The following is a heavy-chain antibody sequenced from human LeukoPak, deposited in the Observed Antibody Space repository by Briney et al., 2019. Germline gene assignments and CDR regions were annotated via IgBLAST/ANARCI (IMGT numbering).Heavy chain of an antibody. CDR1: GFTFSTYD. D-gene: IGHD4-17*01. J-gene: IGHJ6*02. CDR3: AREMLLWYGDYTYGMDV. Sequence: GGSLRLSCAASGFTFSTYDMHWVRQATGKGLEWVSAIGTGGDTFYPGSVKGRFTISRDNSKNTLYLQMNSLRAEDTAVYYCAREMLLWYGDYTYGMDVWGQGTTVTVSS. V-gene: IGHV3-13*01. CDR2: IGTGGDT.